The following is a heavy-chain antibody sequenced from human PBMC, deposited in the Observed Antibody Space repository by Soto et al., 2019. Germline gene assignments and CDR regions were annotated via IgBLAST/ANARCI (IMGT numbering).Heavy chain of an antibody. CDR1: GYTFRNFG. CDR3: ARENSYFDY. CDR2: ISAYNANA. Sequence: QIQLLQSGAEVKKPGASVKVTCKASGYTFRNFGIIWVRQAPGQGLEWMGWISAYNANANYAQKFQGRLTMTADTSTSTVYMELRSLRSDDTAVYYCARENSYFDYWGQGTLVTVSS. V-gene: IGHV1-18*01. J-gene: IGHJ4*02.